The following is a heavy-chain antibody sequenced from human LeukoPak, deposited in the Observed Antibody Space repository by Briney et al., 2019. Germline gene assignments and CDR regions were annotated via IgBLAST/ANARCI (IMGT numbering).Heavy chain of an antibody. V-gene: IGHV1-18*01. CDR3: ARVSAYYYDSTFDY. CDR2: ISAYNGNT. Sequence: ASVKVSCKASGYTFTSYGISWVRQAPGQGLEWMGWISAYNGNTNYAQKLQGRVTMTTDTSTSTAYMELSSLRSEDTAVYYCARVSAYYYDSTFDYWGQGTLVTVSS. J-gene: IGHJ4*02. CDR1: GYTFTSYG. D-gene: IGHD3-22*01.